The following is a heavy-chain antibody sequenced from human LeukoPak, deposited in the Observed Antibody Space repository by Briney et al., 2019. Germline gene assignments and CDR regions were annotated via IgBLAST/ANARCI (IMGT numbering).Heavy chain of an antibody. CDR3: AYLHLGYCSSTSCPPGY. CDR2: ISYDGSNK. CDR1: GFTFSSYA. Sequence: GGSLGLSRAASGFTFSSYAMHWVRQAPGKGLEWVAVISYDGSNKYYADSVKGRFTISRDNSKNTLYLQMNSLRAEDTAVYYCAYLHLGYCSSTSCPPGYWGQGTLVTVSS. V-gene: IGHV3-30*04. J-gene: IGHJ4*02. D-gene: IGHD2-2*01.